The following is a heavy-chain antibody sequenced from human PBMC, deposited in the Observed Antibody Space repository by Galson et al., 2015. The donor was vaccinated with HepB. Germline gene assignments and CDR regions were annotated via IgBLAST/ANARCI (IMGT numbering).Heavy chain of an antibody. Sequence: CAISGDSVSSNSAAWNWIRQSPSRGLEWLGRTYYRSKWYNDYAVSVKSRITINPDTSKNQFSLQLNSVTPEDTAVYYCARANLWFGESDNWFDPWGQGTLVTVSS. CDR1: GDSVSSNSAA. J-gene: IGHJ5*02. V-gene: IGHV6-1*01. D-gene: IGHD3-10*01. CDR2: TYYRSKWYN. CDR3: ARANLWFGESDNWFDP.